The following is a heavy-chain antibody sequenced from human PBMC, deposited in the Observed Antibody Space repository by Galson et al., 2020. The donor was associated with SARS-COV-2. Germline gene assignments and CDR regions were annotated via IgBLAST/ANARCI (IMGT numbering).Heavy chain of an antibody. D-gene: IGHD3-10*02. CDR1: GFSLSTSGVG. CDR3: AHSVRGPYGVVLVYFDY. Sequence: SGPTLVKPTQTLTLTCTFSGFSLSTSGVGVGWIRQPPGKALEWLALIYWDDDKRYSPSLKSRLTITKDTSKNQVVLTMTNMDPVDTATYYCAHSVRGPYGVVLVYFDYWGQGTLVTVSS. CDR2: IYWDDDK. J-gene: IGHJ4*02. V-gene: IGHV2-5*02.